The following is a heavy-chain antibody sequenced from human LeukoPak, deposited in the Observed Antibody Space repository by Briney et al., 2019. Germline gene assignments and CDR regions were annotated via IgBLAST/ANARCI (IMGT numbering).Heavy chain of an antibody. CDR2: IYYSGST. CDR1: GGSISSYY. CDR3: ARDQYSKSGLGYFDC. J-gene: IGHJ4*02. Sequence: SETLSLTCTVSGGSISSYYWSWIRQPPGKGLEWIGYIYYSGSTNYNPSLKSRVTISVDTSKNQFSLKLSSVTAADTAVYYCARDQYSKSGLGYFDCWGQGTLVTVSS. V-gene: IGHV4-59*12. D-gene: IGHD4-11*01.